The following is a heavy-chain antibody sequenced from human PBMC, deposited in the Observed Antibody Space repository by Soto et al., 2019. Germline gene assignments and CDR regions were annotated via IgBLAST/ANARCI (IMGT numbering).Heavy chain of an antibody. CDR2: ISWDGGST. V-gene: IGHV3-43*01. J-gene: IGHJ6*02. CDR1: GFTFDDYT. Sequence: GGSMRHCCAASGFTFDDYTVHWVRQAPGKGLEWVSLISWDGGSTYYADSVKGRFTISRDNSKNSLYLQMNSLRTEDTALYYCAKGLYDSSGYYYAFGMDVWGQGTTVTVSS. CDR3: AKGLYDSSGYYYAFGMDV. D-gene: IGHD3-22*01.